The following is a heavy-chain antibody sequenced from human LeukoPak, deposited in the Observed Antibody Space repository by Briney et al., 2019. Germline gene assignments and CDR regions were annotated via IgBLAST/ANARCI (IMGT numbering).Heavy chain of an antibody. CDR3: ARLSFVVVPAAMVSSWFDP. CDR2: INHSGST. J-gene: IGHJ5*02. D-gene: IGHD2-2*01. CDR1: GGSFSGYY. Sequence: SETLSLTCAVYGGSFSGYYWSWIRQPPGKGLEWIGEINHSGSTNYNPSLKSRVTISVDTSKSQFSLKLSSVTAADTAVYYCARLSFVVVPAAMVSSWFDPWGQGTLVTVSS. V-gene: IGHV4-34*01.